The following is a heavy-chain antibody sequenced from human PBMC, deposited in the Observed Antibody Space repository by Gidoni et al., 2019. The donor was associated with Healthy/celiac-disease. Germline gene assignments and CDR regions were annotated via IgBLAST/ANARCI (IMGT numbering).Heavy chain of an antibody. J-gene: IGHJ3*02. D-gene: IGHD3-3*01. CDR3: ARAYYDFWSGYFGREAFDI. CDR1: GFTFSSYG. Sequence: EVQLVESGGGLVQPGGSLRLSCAAYGFTFSSYGMSWVRQAQGQGLECVANIKQDGSEKYYVDSVKGRFTISRDNAKNSLYLQMNSLRAEDTAVYYCARAYYDFWSGYFGREAFDIWGQGTMVTVSS. V-gene: IGHV3-7*04. CDR2: IKQDGSEK.